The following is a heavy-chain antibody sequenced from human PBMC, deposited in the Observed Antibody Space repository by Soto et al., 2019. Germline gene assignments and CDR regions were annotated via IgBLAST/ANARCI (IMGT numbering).Heavy chain of an antibody. Sequence: SVKVSCKASGGTFSSYAISWVRQAPGQGLEWMGGIIPIFGTANYAQKFQGRVTITADKSTSTAYMELSSLRSEDTAVYYCARAPALVATPDYWGQGTLVTVSS. CDR2: IIPIFGTA. CDR1: GGTFSSYA. CDR3: ARAPALVATPDY. V-gene: IGHV1-69*06. D-gene: IGHD2-15*01. J-gene: IGHJ4*02.